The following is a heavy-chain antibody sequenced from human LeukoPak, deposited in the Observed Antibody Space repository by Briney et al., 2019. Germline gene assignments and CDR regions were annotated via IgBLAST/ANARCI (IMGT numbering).Heavy chain of an antibody. CDR1: GFTFSSYG. V-gene: IGHV3-30*18. CDR2: ISYDGRNK. J-gene: IGHJ4*02. CDR3: AKARDCSSTSCYPDY. Sequence: GRSLRLSCAASGFTFSSYGMHWVRQAPGKGLEWVAVISYDGRNKYYADSVKGRFTISRDNSKNTLYLQMNSLRAEDTAVYYCAKARDCSSTSCYPDYWGQGTLVTVSS. D-gene: IGHD2-2*01.